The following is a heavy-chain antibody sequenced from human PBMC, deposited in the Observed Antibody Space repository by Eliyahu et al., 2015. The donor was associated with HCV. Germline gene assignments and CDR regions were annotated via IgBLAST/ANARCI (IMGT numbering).Heavy chain of an antibody. D-gene: IGHD5-24*01. Sequence: QVQLVESGGGVVQPGRSLRLSCXASGFXFSSYGMHWVRQAPGKGLEXVAVISYDGSNKYYADSVKGRFTISRDNSKNTLYLQMNSLRAEDTAAYYCAKGGWLQLYPGPDYWGQGTLVTVSS. V-gene: IGHV3-30*18. CDR3: AKGGWLQLYPGPDY. CDR2: ISYDGSNK. CDR1: GFXFSSYG. J-gene: IGHJ4*02.